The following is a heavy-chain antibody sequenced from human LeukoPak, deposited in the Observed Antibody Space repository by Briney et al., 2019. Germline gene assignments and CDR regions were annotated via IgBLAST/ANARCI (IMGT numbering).Heavy chain of an antibody. CDR1: GGSISSYY. V-gene: IGHV4-4*07. CDR2: IYTSGST. CDR3: ARANMAARQLDY. Sequence: PSETLSLTCTVSGGSISSYYWSWIRQPAGKGLEWIGRIYTSGSTNYNPSLKRRLTMSVDTSTNQFSLKLSSVTAADTAVYYCARANMAARQLDYWGRGTLVTVSS. J-gene: IGHJ4*02. D-gene: IGHD6-6*01.